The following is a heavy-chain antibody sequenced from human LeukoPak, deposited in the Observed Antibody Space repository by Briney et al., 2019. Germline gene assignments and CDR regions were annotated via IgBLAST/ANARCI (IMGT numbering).Heavy chain of an antibody. CDR1: GFTFSSYA. J-gene: IGHJ4*02. V-gene: IGHV3-23*01. Sequence: PGGSLRLSCAASGFTFSSYAMSWVRQAPGKGLEWVSAISGSGGSTYYADSAKGRFTISRDNSQKTLYLQMNSLRAEDTAVYYSAKGGILRYFGSLFMNFEYWGQGTLVTVSS. CDR2: ISGSGGST. D-gene: IGHD3-9*01. CDR3: AKGGILRYFGSLFMNFEY.